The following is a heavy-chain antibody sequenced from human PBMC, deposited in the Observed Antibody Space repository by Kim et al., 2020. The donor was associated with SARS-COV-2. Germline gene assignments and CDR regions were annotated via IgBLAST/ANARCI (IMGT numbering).Heavy chain of an antibody. CDR3: ARGRIFVVVVAATAQNWFDP. V-gene: IGHV4-34*01. J-gene: IGHJ5*02. CDR1: GGSFGGYY. Sequence: SETLSLTCAVYGGSFGGYYWNWIRQPPGKGLEWIGEINHSGSTNYNPSLKSRVSISVDTSKNQFSLKLSSVTAADTAVYYCARGRIFVVVVAATAQNWFDPWGQGTLVTASA. D-gene: IGHD2-15*01. CDR2: INHSGST.